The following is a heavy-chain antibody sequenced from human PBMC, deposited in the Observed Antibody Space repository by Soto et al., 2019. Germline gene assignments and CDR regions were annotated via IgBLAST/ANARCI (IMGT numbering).Heavy chain of an antibody. CDR3: ARHKGGYYSGVAV. D-gene: IGHD3-16*01. CDR2: IYYSGTT. J-gene: IGHJ6*02. Sequence: QLQLQESGPGLVKPSETLSLTCTVSGGSISSNSYYWAWIRQPPGKGLEWIGNIYYSGTTYYNPSLKSRVTISVDTSKNQFSLKLSSVTAADTAVYYCARHKGGYYSGVAVWGQGTTVTVSS. CDR1: GGSISSNSYY. V-gene: IGHV4-39*01.